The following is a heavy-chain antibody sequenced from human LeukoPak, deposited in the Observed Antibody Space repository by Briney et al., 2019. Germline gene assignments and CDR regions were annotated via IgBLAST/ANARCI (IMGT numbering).Heavy chain of an antibody. CDR3: ARFAQYSSSGMDV. CDR1: NGSISNYY. V-gene: IGHV4-59*01. J-gene: IGHJ6*02. Sequence: SETLSLTCTVSNGSISNYYWTWIRQSPGRGLEYIGYIYYSGSTNYNPSLKSRVTISVDTSKNQFSLKLSSVTAADTAVYYCARFAQYSSSGMDVWGQGTTVTVSS. D-gene: IGHD6-6*01. CDR2: IYYSGST.